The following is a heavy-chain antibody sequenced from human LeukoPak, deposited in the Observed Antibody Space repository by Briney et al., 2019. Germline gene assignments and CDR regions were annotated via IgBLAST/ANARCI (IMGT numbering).Heavy chain of an antibody. CDR3: AREGEYSSSLH. CDR1: GGSISSGDYY. D-gene: IGHD6-6*01. J-gene: IGHJ4*02. Sequence: SETLSLTGTVSGGSISSGDYYWSWIRQPPGKGLEWIGYIYYSGSTYYNPSLKSRVTISVDTSKNQFSLKLSSVTAADTAVYYCAREGEYSSSLHWGQGTLVTVSS. CDR2: IYYSGST. V-gene: IGHV4-30-4*08.